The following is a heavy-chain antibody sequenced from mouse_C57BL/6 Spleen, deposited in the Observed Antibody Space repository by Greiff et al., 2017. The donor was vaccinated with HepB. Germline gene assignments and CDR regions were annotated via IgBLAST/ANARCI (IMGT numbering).Heavy chain of an antibody. Sequence: EVQLQQSGPELVKPGASVKISCKASGYTFTDYYMNWVKQSHGKSLEWIGDINPNNGGTSYNQKFKGKATLTVDKSSSTAYMELRSLTSEDSAVYYCARSPITTVVANEGYYAMDYWGQGTSVTVSS. CDR2: INPNNGGT. CDR3: ARSPITTVVANEGYYAMDY. D-gene: IGHD1-1*01. CDR1: GYTFTDYY. J-gene: IGHJ4*01. V-gene: IGHV1-26*01.